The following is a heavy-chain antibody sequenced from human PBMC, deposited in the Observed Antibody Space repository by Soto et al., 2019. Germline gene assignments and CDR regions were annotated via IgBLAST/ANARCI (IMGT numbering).Heavy chain of an antibody. V-gene: IGHV1-18*04. CDR2: ISAYNGNT. CDR1: DNMFITYG. CDR3: ASIRGYYDSSGYYHT. J-gene: IGHJ1*01. D-gene: IGHD3-22*01. Sequence: ASVKVSFNASDNMFITYGITWVRQAHGQGLEWMGWISAYNGNTNYAQKLQGRVTMTTDTSTSTAYMELRSLRSDDTAVYYCASIRGYYDSSGYYHTWGQGTLVTVSS.